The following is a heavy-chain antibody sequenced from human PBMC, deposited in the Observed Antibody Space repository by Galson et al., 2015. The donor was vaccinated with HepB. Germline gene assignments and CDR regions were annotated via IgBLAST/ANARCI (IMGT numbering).Heavy chain of an antibody. CDR2: IYFSGST. CDR1: GGSISSSSYY. D-gene: IGHD3-10*01. Sequence: SETLSLTCTVSGGSISSSSYYWGWIRQPPGKGLEWIGSIYFSGSTYYNPSLKSRVTISVDTSKNQFSLKLSSVTAADTAVYYCARDYPETNYGSGSYSWFDPWDQGTLVTVSS. J-gene: IGHJ5*02. CDR3: ARDYPETNYGSGSYSWFDP. V-gene: IGHV4-39*07.